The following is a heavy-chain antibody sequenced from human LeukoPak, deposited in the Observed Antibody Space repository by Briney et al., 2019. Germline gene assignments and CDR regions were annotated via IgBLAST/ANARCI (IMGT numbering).Heavy chain of an antibody. CDR3: ARDLGYDILTGYYSGNFDY. Sequence: KAGGSLRLSCAASGFTFSSYNMNWVRQAPGKGLEWVSSISSSSSYIYYADSVKGRFTISRDNAKNSLYLQMNSLRAEDTAVYYCARDLGYDILTGYYSGNFDYWGQGTLVTVSS. D-gene: IGHD3-9*01. CDR2: ISSSSSYI. J-gene: IGHJ4*02. V-gene: IGHV3-21*01. CDR1: GFTFSSYN.